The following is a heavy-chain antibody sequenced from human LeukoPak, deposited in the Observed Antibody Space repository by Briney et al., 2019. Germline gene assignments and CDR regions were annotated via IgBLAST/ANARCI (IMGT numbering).Heavy chain of an antibody. J-gene: IGHJ4*02. V-gene: IGHV2-5*01. CDR3: AHAHYDILTGYTSEFDY. CDR2: IYWNDDK. CDR1: GFSLSTSGVG. D-gene: IGHD3-9*01. Sequence: SGPTLVKPTQTLTLTCTFSGFSLSTSGVGVGWIRQPPGKALEWLARIYWNDDKRYSPSLKSRLTITKDTSKNQVVLTMTNIDPVDTATYYCAHAHYDILTGYTSEFDYWGQGTLVTVSS.